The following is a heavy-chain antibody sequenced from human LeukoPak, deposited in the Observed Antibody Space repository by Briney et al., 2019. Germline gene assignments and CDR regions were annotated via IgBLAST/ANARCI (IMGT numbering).Heavy chain of an antibody. D-gene: IGHD6-19*01. CDR2: IYHSGNT. CDR3: ARRGIPVAGLDY. Sequence: PSETLSLTCTVSGGSISGYYWSWIRQPQGKGLEWIGYIYHSGNTNYNPSLRSRVTISVDTSRNQFSLNLSSVTAADTAVYYCARRGIPVAGLDYWGQGSLVAVSS. V-gene: IGHV4-59*08. J-gene: IGHJ4*02. CDR1: GGSISGYY.